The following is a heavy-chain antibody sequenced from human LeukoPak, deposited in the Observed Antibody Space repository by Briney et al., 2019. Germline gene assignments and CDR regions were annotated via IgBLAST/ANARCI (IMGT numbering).Heavy chain of an antibody. CDR2: ISSSSSYI. D-gene: IGHD3-9*01. V-gene: IGHV3-21*01. J-gene: IGHJ4*02. CDR3: ARDRPRDWLKGSLDY. Sequence: GGSLRLSCAASGFTFSSYSMNWVRQAPGKGLEWVSSISSSSSYIYYADSVKGRFTISRDNAMNSLYLQMNSLRAEDTAVYYCARDRPRDWLKGSLDYWGQGTLVTVSS. CDR1: GFTFSSYS.